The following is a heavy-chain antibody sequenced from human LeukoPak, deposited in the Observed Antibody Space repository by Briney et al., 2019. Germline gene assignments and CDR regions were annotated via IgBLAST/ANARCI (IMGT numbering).Heavy chain of an antibody. J-gene: IGHJ4*02. Sequence: GGSLRLSCAASGFTFSSYAMSWVRQAPGKGLEWVSAINGSGGSTYYPDSVKGRFTISRDNSKNTLYLQMNSLRAEDTGVYYSAKANIVTTIGRGVFVYWGQGTLVTVSS. CDR2: INGSGGST. CDR3: AKANIVTTIGRGVFVY. V-gene: IGHV3-23*01. D-gene: IGHD5-12*01. CDR1: GFTFSSYA.